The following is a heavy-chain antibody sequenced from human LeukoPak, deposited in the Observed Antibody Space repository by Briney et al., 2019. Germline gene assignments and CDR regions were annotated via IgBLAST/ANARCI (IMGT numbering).Heavy chain of an antibody. CDR2: ISSDGYNQ. CDR3: ARDSYGMDV. V-gene: IGHV3-30-3*01. Sequence: GGSLRLSCEASGFTFSTYTLHWVRQAPGKGLDWVAVISSDGYNQYYADSVKGRFTISRDNLKDTLYLQMNSLRAEDTAVYYCARDSYGMDVWGQGTTVTVSS. CDR1: GFTFSTYT. J-gene: IGHJ6*02.